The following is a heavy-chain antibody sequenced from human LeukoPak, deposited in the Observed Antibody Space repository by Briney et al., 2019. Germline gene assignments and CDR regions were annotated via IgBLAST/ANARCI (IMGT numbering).Heavy chain of an antibody. D-gene: IGHD2-15*01. J-gene: IGHJ4*02. CDR2: INPSGGST. V-gene: IGHV1-46*01. CDR1: GYTFTSYY. CDR3: ARDCSGGSCLPDY. Sequence: ASVKVSCKASGYTFTSYYMHWVRQAPGQGLEWMGIINPSGGSTSYAQKFQGRVTMTTDTSTSTAYMELRSLRSDDTAVYYCARDCSGGSCLPDYWGQGTLVTVSS.